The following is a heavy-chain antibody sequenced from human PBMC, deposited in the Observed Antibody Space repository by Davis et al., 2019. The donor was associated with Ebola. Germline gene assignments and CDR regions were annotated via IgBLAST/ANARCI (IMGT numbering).Heavy chain of an antibody. D-gene: IGHD6-13*01. Sequence: MPSETLSLTCAVSGGSISSSNWWSWVRHPPGKGLEWIGEIYHSGSTNYNPSLKSRVTISVDKSKNQFSLKLSSVTAADTAVYYCARDGYSSSWYDSFFDPWGQGTLVTVSS. V-gene: IGHV4-4*02. CDR3: ARDGYSSSWYDSFFDP. CDR2: IYHSGST. J-gene: IGHJ5*02. CDR1: GGSISSSNW.